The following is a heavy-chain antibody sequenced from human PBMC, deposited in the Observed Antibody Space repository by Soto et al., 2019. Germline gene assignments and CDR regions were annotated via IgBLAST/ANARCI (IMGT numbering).Heavy chain of an antibody. J-gene: IGHJ6*03. Sequence: PSETLSLTCTVSGGSITTGGYYWSWVRQHPGKGLEWIGYISYSGTTYYNPSLKSRVTISVDTSKNQFSLNLSSVTAADTAVYYCASRLGSHYYYYYMDVWGKGTTVTVSS. CDR2: ISYSGTT. CDR3: ASRLGSHYYYYYMDV. D-gene: IGHD2-2*03. CDR1: GGSITTGGYY. V-gene: IGHV4-31*03.